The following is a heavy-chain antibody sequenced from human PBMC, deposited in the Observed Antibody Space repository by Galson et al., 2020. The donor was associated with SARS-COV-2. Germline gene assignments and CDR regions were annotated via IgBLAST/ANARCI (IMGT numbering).Heavy chain of an antibody. V-gene: IGHV3-48*02. CDR3: AGWYIRF. Sequence: GGSLRLPCAASGFTFSTSYMSWVRQAPGKGLEWLSYIGGSSDVIKYPDSVKGRFTISRDNAKNLLYLQMNSLRDEDTAVYYCAGWYIRFWGQGTLVTVSS. D-gene: IGHD6-19*01. CDR1: GFTFSTSY. CDR2: IGGSSDVI. J-gene: IGHJ4*02.